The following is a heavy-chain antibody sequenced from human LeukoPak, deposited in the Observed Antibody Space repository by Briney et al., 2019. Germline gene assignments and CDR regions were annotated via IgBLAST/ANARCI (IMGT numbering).Heavy chain of an antibody. CDR1: GGSISSSSYY. CDR3: ARQLAVAGREPQH. D-gene: IGHD6-19*01. V-gene: IGHV4-39*01. J-gene: IGHJ1*01. Sequence: SETLSLTCTVSGGSISSSSYYWGWIRQPPGKGLEWIVSIYYSGSTYYNPSLKSRVTISVDTSKNQFSLKLSSVTAADTAVYYCARQLAVAGREPQHWGQGTLVTVSS. CDR2: IYYSGST.